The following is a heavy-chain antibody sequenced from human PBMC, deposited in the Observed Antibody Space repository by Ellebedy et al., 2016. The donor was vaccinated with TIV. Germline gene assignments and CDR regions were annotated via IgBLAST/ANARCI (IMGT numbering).Heavy chain of an antibody. J-gene: IGHJ4*02. CDR2: ISYDGTNE. D-gene: IGHD1-7*01. V-gene: IGHV3-30*18. Sequence: GESLKISCAASGFTFSSYGMHWVRQVPGKGLERVALISYDGTNEYYADSVKGRFTISRDTSRNTLYLQMSSLRAEDTAVYYCAKLPVAYNWNYADDYWGQGTLVTVSS. CDR3: AKLPVAYNWNYADDY. CDR1: GFTFSSYG.